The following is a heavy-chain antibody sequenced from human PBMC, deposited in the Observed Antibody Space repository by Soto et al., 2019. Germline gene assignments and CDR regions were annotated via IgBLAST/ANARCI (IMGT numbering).Heavy chain of an antibody. Sequence: GGSLRLSCAASGFTFSSYAMSWVRQAPGKGLEWVSAISGSGGSTYYADSVKGRFTISRDNSKNTLYLQMNSLRAEDTAVYYCAKDLIAVAGEYYYYYYGMDVWGQGTTVTV. CDR3: AKDLIAVAGEYYYYYYGMDV. J-gene: IGHJ6*02. V-gene: IGHV3-23*01. D-gene: IGHD6-19*01. CDR1: GFTFSSYA. CDR2: ISGSGGST.